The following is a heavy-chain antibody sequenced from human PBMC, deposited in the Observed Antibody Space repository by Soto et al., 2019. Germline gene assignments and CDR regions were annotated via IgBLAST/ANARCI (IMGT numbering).Heavy chain of an antibody. D-gene: IGHD6-13*01. CDR1: GFTFSSYS. J-gene: IGHJ5*02. V-gene: IGHV3-21*01. CDR2: ISSSSSYI. Sequence: EVQLVESGGGLVKPGGSLRLSCAASGFTFSSYSMNWVRQAPGKGLEWVSSISSSSSYIYYADSVKGRFTISRDNAKNSLYLQMNSLRAEDTAVYYCARDLEIAAAETAGPWGQGTLVTVSS. CDR3: ARDLEIAAAETAGP.